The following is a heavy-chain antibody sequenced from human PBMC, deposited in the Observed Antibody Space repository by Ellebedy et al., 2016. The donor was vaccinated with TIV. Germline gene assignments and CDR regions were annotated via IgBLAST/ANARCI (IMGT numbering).Heavy chain of an antibody. J-gene: IGHJ4*02. CDR1: GFTFGAFA. CDR2: ISGGGDNA. Sequence: GGSLRLSCAASGFTFGAFAVHWVRQAPGKGLERLSVISGGGDNAYHADSVKGRFTVSRDNSKNTLYLQMNRLRTEDTAVYYCAKGTSSGFNYDRVGFEYWGQGTLVTVSS. D-gene: IGHD3-16*01. CDR3: AKGTSSGFNYDRVGFEY. V-gene: IGHV3-23*01.